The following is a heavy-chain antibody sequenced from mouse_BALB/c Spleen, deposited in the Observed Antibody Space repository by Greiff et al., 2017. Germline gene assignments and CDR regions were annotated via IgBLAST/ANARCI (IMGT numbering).Heavy chain of an antibody. Sequence: EVHLVESGGDLVKPGGSLKLSCAASGFTFSSYGMSWVRQTPDKRLEWVATISSGGSYTYYPDSVKGRFTISRDNAKNTLYLQMSSLKSEDTAMYYCARVEGAYGNYDYWGQGTTLTVSS. CDR2: ISSGGSYT. J-gene: IGHJ2*01. D-gene: IGHD2-1*01. CDR1: GFTFSSYG. V-gene: IGHV5-6*01. CDR3: ARVEGAYGNYDY.